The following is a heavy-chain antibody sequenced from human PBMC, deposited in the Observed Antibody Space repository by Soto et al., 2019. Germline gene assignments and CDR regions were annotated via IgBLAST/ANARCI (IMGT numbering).Heavy chain of an antibody. CDR2: IKQDGSEK. J-gene: IGHJ6*02. D-gene: IGHD6-13*01. CDR1: GFTFSSYW. Sequence: GGSLRLSCAASGFTFSSYWMSWVRQAPGKGLEWVANIKQDGSEKYYVGSVKGRFTISRDNAKNSLYLQMNSLRAEDTAVYYCARRRRRDGSSWFFYYYYGMDVWGQGTTVTVSS. CDR3: ARRRRRDGSSWFFYYYYGMDV. V-gene: IGHV3-7*03.